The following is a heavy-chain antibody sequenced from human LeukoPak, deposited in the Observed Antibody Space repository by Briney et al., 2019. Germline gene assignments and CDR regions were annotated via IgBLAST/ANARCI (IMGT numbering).Heavy chain of an antibody. D-gene: IGHD2-2*01. Sequence: GASVKVSCKASGYTFTGYYMHWVRQAPGQGLEWMGWIYSNSGGTNYAQKFQGRVTTTRDTSISTAYMELSRLRSDDTAVYYCARNCSSTSSHSWGAFDIWGQGTMVTVSS. CDR2: IYSNSGGT. V-gene: IGHV1-2*02. J-gene: IGHJ3*02. CDR1: GYTFTGYY. CDR3: ARNCSSTSSHSWGAFDI.